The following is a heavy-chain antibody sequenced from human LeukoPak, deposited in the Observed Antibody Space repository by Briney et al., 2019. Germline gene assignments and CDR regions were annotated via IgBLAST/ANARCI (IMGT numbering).Heavy chain of an antibody. Sequence: GESLQIFCNGFAFTFINYWIGCVRQMPRKSLELMGLIYPGDSDTRYSPSFQGQFTISADKSISTAYLQWSSLKAPDTAMYYCARSDQLPPYFDSWGQGSLVTVSS. J-gene: IGHJ4*02. CDR2: IYPGDSDT. CDR3: ARSDQLPPYFDS. D-gene: IGHD2-2*01. CDR1: AFTFINYW. V-gene: IGHV5-51*01.